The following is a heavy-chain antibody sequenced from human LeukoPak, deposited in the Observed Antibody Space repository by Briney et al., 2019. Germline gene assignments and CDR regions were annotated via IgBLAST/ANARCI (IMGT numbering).Heavy chain of an antibody. CDR1: GGFLGSYL. J-gene: IGHJ3*02. D-gene: IGHD6-13*01. CDR2: IYYSGST. V-gene: IGHV4-59*01. Sequence: KPSETLSLTRTVSGGFLGSYLWSWIRQPPGEGLEWIGDIYYSGSTNYNPSLKSRVTISVDTSKNQFSLNLNSVTAADTAVYYCARDRYSSSWFDAFDIWGQGTMVTVSS. CDR3: ARDRYSSSWFDAFDI.